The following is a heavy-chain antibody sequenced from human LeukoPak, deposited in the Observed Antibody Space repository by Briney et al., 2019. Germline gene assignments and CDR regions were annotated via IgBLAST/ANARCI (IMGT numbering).Heavy chain of an antibody. CDR3: AREGLWVGLDSGKTRQAYWES. D-gene: IGHD2-21*01. Sequence: GRSLRLSCAASGFTSSNYWMSWVRQAPGKGLKWVANIKEDGREKYYADSVKGRFTISRDNAKNSLNLQMNSLRAEDTAVYYCAREGLWVGLDSGKTRQAYWESWGQGTMVTVSS. J-gene: IGHJ3*01. CDR1: GFTSSNYW. V-gene: IGHV3-7*04. CDR2: IKEDGREK.